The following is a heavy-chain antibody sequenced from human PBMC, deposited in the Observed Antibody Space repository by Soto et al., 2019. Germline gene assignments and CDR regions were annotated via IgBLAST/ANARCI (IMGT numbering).Heavy chain of an antibody. CDR3: ARMYSGFYYYYGMDV. CDR2: IIPIFGTA. V-gene: IGHV1-69*06. CDR1: GGTFSSYA. D-gene: IGHD5-12*01. Sequence: EASVKVSCKASGGTFSSYAISWVRQAPGQGLEWMGGIIPIFGTANYAQKFQGRVTITADKSTSTAYMELSSLRSEDTAVYYCARMYSGFYYYYGMDVWGQGTTVTVSS. J-gene: IGHJ6*02.